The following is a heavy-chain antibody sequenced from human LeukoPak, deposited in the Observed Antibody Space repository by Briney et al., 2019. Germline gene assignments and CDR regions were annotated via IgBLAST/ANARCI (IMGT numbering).Heavy chain of an antibody. D-gene: IGHD2-2*01. CDR3: AREIHHGCSRTSCGYYYYMDV. Sequence: PSETLSLTCTVSGGSISSYYWSWIRQPPGKGLEWIGYIYYSGSANYNPSLKSRVTISVDTSKNQFSLKLSSVTAADTAVYYCAREIHHGCSRTSCGYYYYMDVWGKGTTVTVS. CDR2: IYYSGSA. J-gene: IGHJ6*03. CDR1: GGSISSYY. V-gene: IGHV4-59*01.